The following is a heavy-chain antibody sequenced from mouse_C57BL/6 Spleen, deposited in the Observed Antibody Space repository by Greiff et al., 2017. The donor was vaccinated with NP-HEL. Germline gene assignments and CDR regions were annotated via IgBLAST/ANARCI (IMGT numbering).Heavy chain of an antibody. CDR1: GYTFTSYW. J-gene: IGHJ4*01. CDR3: AREEDGYSYAMDY. Sequence: VQLQQSGAELVKPGASVKMSCKASGYTFTSYWITWVKQRPGQGLEWIGDIYPGSGSTNYNEKFKSKATLTVDTSSSTAYMQLSSLTSEDSAVYYCAREEDGYSYAMDYWGQGTSVTVSS. V-gene: IGHV1-55*01. CDR2: IYPGSGST. D-gene: IGHD2-3*01.